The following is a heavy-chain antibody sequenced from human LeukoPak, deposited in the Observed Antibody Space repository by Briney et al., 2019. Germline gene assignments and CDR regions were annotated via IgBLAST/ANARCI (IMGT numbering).Heavy chain of an antibody. CDR3: ASFGPKDYSDY. CDR1: GFTVSSNH. Sequence: PGGSLRLFCAASGFTVSSNHMSWVRQAPGKGLEWVSVISRGDNTYYADSVKGRFTISRDNSKNTLFLQLSSLRSEDTAVYYCASFGPKDYSDYWGQGTLVTVSS. V-gene: IGHV3-66*01. J-gene: IGHJ4*02. CDR2: ISRGDNT. D-gene: IGHD3-10*01.